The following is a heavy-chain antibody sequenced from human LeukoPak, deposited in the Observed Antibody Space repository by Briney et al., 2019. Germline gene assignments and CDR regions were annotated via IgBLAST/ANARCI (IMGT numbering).Heavy chain of an antibody. V-gene: IGHV3-7*01. D-gene: IGHD6-19*01. CDR1: GFTFSSYW. CDR2: TNPDGSEK. Sequence: GGSLILSFAASGFTFSSYWMSWVRPAPGKGLEWVANTNPDGSEKYYVDSVKGRFTISRDNAKNSLYLQMNSLRTEDTAVFYCAAYSSVTGSVYWGQGTLVTVSS. J-gene: IGHJ4*02. CDR3: AAYSSVTGSVY.